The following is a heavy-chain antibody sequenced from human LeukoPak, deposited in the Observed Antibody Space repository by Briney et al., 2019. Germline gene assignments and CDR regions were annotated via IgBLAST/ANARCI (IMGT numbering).Heavy chain of an antibody. CDR1: GFTFSSYA. CDR3: ARERPIITYFDY. CDR2: ISYDGSNK. J-gene: IGHJ4*02. V-gene: IGHV3-30-3*01. Sequence: GGSLRLSCAASGFTFSSYAMHWVRQAPGKGLEWVAVISYDGSNKYYADSVKGRFTISRDNSKNTLYLQMNSLRAEDTAVYYCARERPIITYFDYWGQGTLVTVSS. D-gene: IGHD3-10*01.